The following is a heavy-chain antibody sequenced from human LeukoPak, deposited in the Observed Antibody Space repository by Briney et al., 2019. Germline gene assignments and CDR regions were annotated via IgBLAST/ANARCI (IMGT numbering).Heavy chain of an antibody. V-gene: IGHV3-7*01. CDR3: AGAVAGKALWFDP. Sequence: GGSLRLSCAASGFTFSSYWMSWVRQAPGKGLEWVANIKQDGSEKYYVDSVKGRFTNSRDNAKNSLYLPMNSLRAEDTAVYYCAGAVAGKALWFDPWGQGTLVTVSS. J-gene: IGHJ5*02. CDR2: IKQDGSEK. CDR1: GFTFSSYW. D-gene: IGHD6-19*01.